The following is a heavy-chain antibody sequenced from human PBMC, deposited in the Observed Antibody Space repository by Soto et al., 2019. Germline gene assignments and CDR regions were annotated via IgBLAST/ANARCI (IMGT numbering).Heavy chain of an antibody. D-gene: IGHD1-1*01. Sequence: SETLSLTCTVSGASISGFYWSWIRKSAGKGLEWIGRIYATGTTDYNPSLKSRVMMSVDTSKKQFSPKFRSVTAADTAVYYCVRDGTKTLRDWFDPWGQGISVTVSS. V-gene: IGHV4-4*07. J-gene: IGHJ5*02. CDR1: GASISGFY. CDR3: VRDGTKTLRDWFDP. CDR2: IYATGTT.